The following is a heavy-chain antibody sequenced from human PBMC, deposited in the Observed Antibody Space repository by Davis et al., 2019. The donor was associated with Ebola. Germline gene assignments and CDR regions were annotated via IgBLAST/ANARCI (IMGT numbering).Heavy chain of an antibody. CDR1: GYTFTSYS. Sequence: ASVKVSCKASGYTFTSYSLHWVRQAPGQGLEWMGMINRSGGGTSYAQNFQGRVTMSWGTSTSTVYMELSSLRSEDTAVYYCAREGGNWGQGTLVTVSS. V-gene: IGHV1-46*03. CDR2: INRSGGGT. J-gene: IGHJ4*02. CDR3: AREGGN. D-gene: IGHD3-16*01.